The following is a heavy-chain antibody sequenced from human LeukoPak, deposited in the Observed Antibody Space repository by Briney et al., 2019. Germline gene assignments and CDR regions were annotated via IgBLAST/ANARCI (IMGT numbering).Heavy chain of an antibody. D-gene: IGHD2/OR15-2a*01. CDR1: GFTFSSYA. V-gene: IGHV3-23*01. Sequence: GGSLRLSCAASGFTFSSYAMSWVRQAPGKGLEWVSVIRGSGGSTYYADDADSVKGRFTISRDNSKNTLYLQMNSLRAEDTAVYYCARSLGVLSTTGYYYGMDVWGQGTTVTVSS. J-gene: IGHJ6*02. CDR3: ARSLGVLSTTGYYYGMDV. CDR2: IRGSGGST.